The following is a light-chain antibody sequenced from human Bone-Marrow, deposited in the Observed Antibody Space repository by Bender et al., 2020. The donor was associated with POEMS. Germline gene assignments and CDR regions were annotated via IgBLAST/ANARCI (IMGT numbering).Light chain of an antibody. V-gene: IGLV2-23*02. CDR2: EDT. CDR3: SSYDATTTLFV. Sequence: QSALTQPASVSESPGQSITVSCTGDNTDLGPHSVVSWYQQHPGRVTKVMIYEDTKRPSGVSDRFSASRSGRTASLTISGLQAEDEADYYCSSYDATTTLFVFGSGTKVSVL. CDR1: NTDLGPHSV. J-gene: IGLJ1*01.